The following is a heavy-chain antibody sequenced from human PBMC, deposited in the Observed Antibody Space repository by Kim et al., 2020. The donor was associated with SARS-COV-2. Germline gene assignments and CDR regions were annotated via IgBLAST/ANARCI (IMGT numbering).Heavy chain of an antibody. CDR2: ISSSGSTI. V-gene: IGHV3-11*01. CDR1: GFTFSDYY. J-gene: IGHJ4*02. D-gene: IGHD3-9*01. Sequence: GGSLRHSCAASGFTFSDYYMSWIRQAPGKGLEWVSYISSSGSTIYYADSVKGRFTISTDNAKNSLYLQMNSLRAEDTAVYYCARPYYDILTGPLCYWGQGTLVTVSS. CDR3: ARPYYDILTGPLCY.